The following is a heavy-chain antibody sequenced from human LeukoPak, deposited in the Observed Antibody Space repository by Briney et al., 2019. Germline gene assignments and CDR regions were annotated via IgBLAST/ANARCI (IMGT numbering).Heavy chain of an antibody. V-gene: IGHV3-48*03. CDR2: ISSSGRAI. J-gene: IGHJ4*02. CDR3: ARAEAGTVY. CDR1: GFTFSSYE. Sequence: GGSLRLSCAASGFTFSSYEMNWVRQAPGKGLEWVSYISSSGRAIYYADSVKGRFTISRDNAKNSLYLQMNSLRAEDTAVYYCARAEAGTVYWGQGTLVTVSS. D-gene: IGHD6-19*01.